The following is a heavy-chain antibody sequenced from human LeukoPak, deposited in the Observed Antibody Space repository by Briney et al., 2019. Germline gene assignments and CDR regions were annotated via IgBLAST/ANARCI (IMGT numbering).Heavy chain of an antibody. CDR1: GFTFSGFA. D-gene: IGHD3-10*01. J-gene: IGHJ4*02. V-gene: IGHV3-30*04. CDR3: AKDIFPYGSGAPLDLEVDY. Sequence: GGSLRLSCAGSGFTFSGFAMHWVRQAPGKGLEWVAVISYDGSNKYYADSVKGRFTISRDNSKNTLYLQMNSLRAEDTAVYYCAKDIFPYGSGAPLDLEVDYWGQGTLVTVSS. CDR2: ISYDGSNK.